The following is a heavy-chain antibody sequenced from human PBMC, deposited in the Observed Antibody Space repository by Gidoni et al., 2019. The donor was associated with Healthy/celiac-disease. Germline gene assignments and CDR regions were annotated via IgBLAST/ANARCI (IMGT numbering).Heavy chain of an antibody. Sequence: QVQLVEPGGGVVQPGRSLRLSCAPSGFTFSSYAMHWVRQAPGKGLEWVAVISYDGSNKYYADSVKGRFTISRDNSKNTLYLQMNSLRAEDTAVYYCARVGLGITMVRGVGGYWGQGTLVTVSS. CDR2: ISYDGSNK. CDR1: GFTFSSYA. J-gene: IGHJ4*02. CDR3: ARVGLGITMVRGVGGY. D-gene: IGHD3-10*01. V-gene: IGHV3-30-3*01.